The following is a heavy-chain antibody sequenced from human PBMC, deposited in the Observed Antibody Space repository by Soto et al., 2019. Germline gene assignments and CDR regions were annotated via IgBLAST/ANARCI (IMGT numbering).Heavy chain of an antibody. J-gene: IGHJ4*02. Sequence: GGSLRLSCAASGFTFSSYAMSWVRQAPGKGLEWVSAISGSGGSTYYADSVKGRFTISRDNSKNTLYLQMNSLRAEDTAVYYCAKEIGDRDYSSPSSFDYWGQGTLVTVSS. V-gene: IGHV3-23*01. CDR2: ISGSGGST. CDR1: GFTFSSYA. CDR3: AKEIGDRDYSSPSSFDY. D-gene: IGHD6-19*01.